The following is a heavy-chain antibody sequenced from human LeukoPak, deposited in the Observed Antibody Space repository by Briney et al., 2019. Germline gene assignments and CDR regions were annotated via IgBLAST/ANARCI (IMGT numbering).Heavy chain of an antibody. J-gene: IGHJ6*03. D-gene: IGHD3-3*01. V-gene: IGHV3-48*01. Sequence: GGSLRLSCAASGFTFGSYSMNWVRQAPGKGLEWVSYISSSSSTIYYADSVKGRFTISRDNAKNSLYLQMNSLRAEDTAVYYCAREMLYYDFWSGYYLANYMDVWGKGTTVTISS. CDR1: GFTFGSYS. CDR3: AREMLYYDFWSGYYLANYMDV. CDR2: ISSSSSTI.